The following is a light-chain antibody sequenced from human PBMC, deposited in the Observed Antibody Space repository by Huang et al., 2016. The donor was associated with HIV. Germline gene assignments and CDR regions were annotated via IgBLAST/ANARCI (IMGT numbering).Light chain of an antibody. V-gene: IGKV3-11*01. CDR1: QTVSKY. CDR2: EAS. J-gene: IGKJ2*01. Sequence: EIVLTQSPDTLSLSPGERATLSCRASQTVSKYLAWYQHKPGQSPRLLIYEASKRAAGIPARFSGSGSGTDFTLSISSLGPEDFAVYYCQQRDNWPPMYTFGQGTKLEIK. CDR3: QQRDNWPPMYT.